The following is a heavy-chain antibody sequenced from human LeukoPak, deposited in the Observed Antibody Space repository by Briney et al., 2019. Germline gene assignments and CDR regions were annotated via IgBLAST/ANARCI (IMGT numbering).Heavy chain of an antibody. Sequence: GGSLRLSCAASGFTVSSNYMSWVRQAPGKGLEWVSVIYSGGSTYYADSVKGRFTISRDNSKNTLYLQTNSLRAEDTAVYYCARAIAAAAPPHFDYWGQGTLVTVSS. D-gene: IGHD6-13*01. V-gene: IGHV3-66*01. CDR1: GFTVSSNY. CDR2: IYSGGST. CDR3: ARAIAAAAPPHFDY. J-gene: IGHJ4*02.